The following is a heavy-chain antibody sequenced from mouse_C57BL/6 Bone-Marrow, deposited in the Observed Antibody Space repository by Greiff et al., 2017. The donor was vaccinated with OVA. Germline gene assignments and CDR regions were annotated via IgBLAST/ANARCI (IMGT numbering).Heavy chain of an antibody. D-gene: IGHD1-1*01. V-gene: IGHV1-82*01. Sequence: VQLQQSGPELVKPGASVKISCKASGYAFSSSWMNWVKQRPGKGLEWIGRIYPGDGDTNYNGKFKGKATLTADKSSSTAYMQLSSLTSEDSAVYFCARNGSSGGYIDYWGQGTTLTVSS. CDR1: GYAFSSSW. CDR3: ARNGSSGGYIDY. CDR2: IYPGDGDT. J-gene: IGHJ2*01.